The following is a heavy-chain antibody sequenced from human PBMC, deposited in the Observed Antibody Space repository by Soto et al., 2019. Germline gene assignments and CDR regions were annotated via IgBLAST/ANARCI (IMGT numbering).Heavy chain of an antibody. Sequence: QDQLVQSGVEVKKPGASVKVSCKASGYSFTNYGITWVRQAPGRGFEWMGWISAYNGNTNYAQKFQGRVTMTTDASTSTAYLELRSLRSDDTDVYYCARDRGVSPPVAGNTHYYYYMDVWGKGTTVTVSS. CDR3: ARDRGVSPPVAGNTHYYYYMDV. D-gene: IGHD6-19*01. CDR2: ISAYNGNT. V-gene: IGHV1-18*01. CDR1: GYSFTNYG. J-gene: IGHJ6*03.